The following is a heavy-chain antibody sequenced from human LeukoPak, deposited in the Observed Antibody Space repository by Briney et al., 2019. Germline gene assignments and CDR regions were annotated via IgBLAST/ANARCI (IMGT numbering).Heavy chain of an antibody. V-gene: IGHV3-64D*09. Sequence: AGGSLRLSCSASGFTFSSSVMYWVRQAPGKGLEYVSAISPNGGSTYYADSVKGRFTISRDNSGTTLYLQMSSLRPEDTAVYYCVDGHWIQKGSIDYWGQGTLVTVSS. CDR2: ISPNGGST. J-gene: IGHJ4*02. CDR3: VDGHWIQKGSIDY. CDR1: GFTFSSSV. D-gene: IGHD5-18*01.